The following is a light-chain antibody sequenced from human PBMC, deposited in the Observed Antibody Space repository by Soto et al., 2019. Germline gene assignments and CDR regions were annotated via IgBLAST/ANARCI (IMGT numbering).Light chain of an antibody. V-gene: IGKV1-5*01. J-gene: IGKJ1*01. CDR1: QSISSW. CDR2: DAS. CDR3: QQYNTYST. Sequence: DIQMTQSPSTLSASVGDRVTITCRASQSISSWLAWYQQKPGKAPDRLIYDASRLGSGVPSRFSGSGSGTEFTLTISSLQPDDLATYYCQQYNTYSTFGQGIKVEIK.